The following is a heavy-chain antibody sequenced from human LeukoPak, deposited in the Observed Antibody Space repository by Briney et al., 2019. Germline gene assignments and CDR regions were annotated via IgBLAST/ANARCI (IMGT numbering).Heavy chain of an antibody. J-gene: IGHJ4*02. Sequence: ASVKVSCKASGYTFTSYGISWVRQAPGQGLEWMGWISAYNGNTNYAQKLQGRVTMTTDTSTSTAYMELRSLRSDDTAVYYCARGLNYYGSGNYQDYWGQGTLVTVSS. V-gene: IGHV1-18*01. CDR2: ISAYNGNT. CDR3: ARGLNYYGSGNYQDY. D-gene: IGHD3-10*01. CDR1: GYTFTSYG.